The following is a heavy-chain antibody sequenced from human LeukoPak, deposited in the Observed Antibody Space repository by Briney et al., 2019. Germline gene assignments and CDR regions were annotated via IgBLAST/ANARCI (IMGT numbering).Heavy chain of an antibody. CDR2: ISGSGGST. CDR3: AKVGNRYYDSSGPFDY. J-gene: IGHJ4*02. Sequence: GGSLRLSCAASGFTFSSYAMSWVLQAPGKGLEWVSAISGSGGSTYYADSVKGRFTISRDNSKNTLYLQMNSLRAEDTAVYYCAKVGNRYYDSSGPFDYWGQGTLVTVSS. V-gene: IGHV3-23*01. D-gene: IGHD3-22*01. CDR1: GFTFSSYA.